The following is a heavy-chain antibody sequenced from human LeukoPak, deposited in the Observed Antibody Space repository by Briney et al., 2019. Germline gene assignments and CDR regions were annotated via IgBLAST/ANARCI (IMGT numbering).Heavy chain of an antibody. V-gene: IGHV1-69*04. CDR2: IIPVLAIP. CDR3: ARDYGLHYYGSGSPTKLDY. Sequence: ASVKVSCKATGVTFSSYSFAWVRQAPGQGLEWVGRIIPVLAIPNYAKTFQGRVTITADKSTSTVYMELSSLRSDDTAVYYCARDYGLHYYGSGSPTKLDYWGQGTLVTVSS. J-gene: IGHJ4*02. CDR1: GVTFSSYS. D-gene: IGHD3-10*01.